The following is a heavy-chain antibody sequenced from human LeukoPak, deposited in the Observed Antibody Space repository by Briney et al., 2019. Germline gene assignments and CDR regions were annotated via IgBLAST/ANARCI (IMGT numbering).Heavy chain of an antibody. J-gene: IGHJ6*02. CDR2: IIPILGIA. Sequence: SVKVSCKASGGTFSSYAISWVRQAPGQGLEWMGRIIPILGIANYAQKFQGRVTITADKSTSTAYMDLRSLRSEDTAVYYCARDPYDFWSGYYSQPSYYYYGMDVWGQGTTVTVSS. CDR3: ARDPYDFWSGYYSQPSYYYYGMDV. D-gene: IGHD3-3*01. CDR1: GGTFSSYA. V-gene: IGHV1-69*04.